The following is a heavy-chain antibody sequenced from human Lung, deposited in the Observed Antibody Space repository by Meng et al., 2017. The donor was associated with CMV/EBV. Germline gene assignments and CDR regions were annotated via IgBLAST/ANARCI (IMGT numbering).Heavy chain of an antibody. Sequence: WESLRLXXTASGYSISSHDWSWIRLPPGRGLEWIGYIHYSGSSSYNPSLKSRVTTSLDTSKKEFFLKLRSVAAADTAVYYCTRGRTPAYYYSSGYYYYWGQGXLVTVSS. CDR2: IHYSGSS. CDR3: TRGRTPAYYYSSGYYYY. CDR1: GYSISSHD. V-gene: IGHV4-59*11. D-gene: IGHD3-22*01. J-gene: IGHJ4*02.